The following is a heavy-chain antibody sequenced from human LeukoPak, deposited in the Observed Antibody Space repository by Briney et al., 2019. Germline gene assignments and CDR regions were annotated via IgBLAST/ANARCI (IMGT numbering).Heavy chain of an antibody. CDR1: GYSFTSYW. CDR2: TYPGDSDT. CDR3: ARPDYYDSSGYYLGGAFDI. V-gene: IGHV5-51*01. Sequence: GESLKISCKGSGYSFTSYWIGWVRQMPGKGLEWMGITYPGDSDTRYSPSFQGQVTISADKSISTAYLQWSSLKASDTAMYYCARPDYYDSSGYYLGGAFDIWGQGTMVTVSS. D-gene: IGHD3-22*01. J-gene: IGHJ3*02.